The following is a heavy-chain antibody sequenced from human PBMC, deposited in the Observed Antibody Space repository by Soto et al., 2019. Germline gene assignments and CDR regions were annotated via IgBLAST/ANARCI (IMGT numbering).Heavy chain of an antibody. J-gene: IGHJ4*02. V-gene: IGHV1-24*01. Sequence: ASVKVSCKVSGYALTELSMHWVRQAPGKGLEWMGGFDPEDGETIYAQKFQGRVTMTEDTSTDTAYMELSSLRSEDTAVYYCATQIPYCSGGSCYTYYFDYWGQGSLVTVSS. CDR2: FDPEDGET. CDR1: GYALTELS. D-gene: IGHD2-15*01. CDR3: ATQIPYCSGGSCYTYYFDY.